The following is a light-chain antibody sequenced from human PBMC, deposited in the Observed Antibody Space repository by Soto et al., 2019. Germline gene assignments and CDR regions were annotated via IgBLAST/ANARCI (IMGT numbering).Light chain of an antibody. V-gene: IGKV1-6*01. J-gene: IGKJ2*01. CDR2: AAS. CDR1: QDIRVD. CDR3: LQDYDCPYT. Sequence: AIQMTQSPPSLSASVGDRVIITCRASQDIRVDVGWLQQRPGHAPNLLIYAASTLHTGVPSTFTPSGSGTDFTLTINALQPEDVGTYFCLQDYDCPYTFGQGANGDIK.